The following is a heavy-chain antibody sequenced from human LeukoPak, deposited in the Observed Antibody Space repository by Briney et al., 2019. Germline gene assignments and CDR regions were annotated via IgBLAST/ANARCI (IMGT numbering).Heavy chain of an antibody. Sequence: GGSLRLSCAASGLSVSSNNMHWVRQAPGGGLEWVSYISAGGGTIYSADSVKGRFTISRDNARNSLYLQMNSLRAEDTAVYYCARDLGLRRMIWGRGTLVIVSS. CDR2: ISAGGGTI. V-gene: IGHV3-48*04. CDR1: GLSVSSNN. J-gene: IGHJ2*01. CDR3: ARDLGLRRMI.